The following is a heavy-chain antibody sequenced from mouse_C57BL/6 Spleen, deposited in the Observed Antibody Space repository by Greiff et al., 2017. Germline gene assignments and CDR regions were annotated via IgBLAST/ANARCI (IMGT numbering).Heavy chain of an antibody. D-gene: IGHD2-1*01. J-gene: IGHJ4*01. Sequence: QVKLQQPGAELVKPGASVKMSCKASGYTFTSYWITWVKQRPGQGLEWIGDICPGSGSTNYNEKFKSKATLTVDTSSSTAYMQLSILSSEDSAVYYCASRYGNYRYYAMDYWGQGTSVTVSS. CDR1: GYTFTSYW. CDR2: ICPGSGST. V-gene: IGHV1-55*01. CDR3: ASRYGNYRYYAMDY.